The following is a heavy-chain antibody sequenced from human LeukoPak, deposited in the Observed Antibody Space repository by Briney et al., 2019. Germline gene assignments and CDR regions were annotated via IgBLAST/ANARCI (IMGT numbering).Heavy chain of an antibody. Sequence: KPSETLSLTCTVSGGSISSYYWSWIRQPPGKGLEWIGYIYYTGSTNYNPSLKSRVTISVDTSKNQFSLKLSSVTAADTAVYYCARDENDSGDWFDPWGQGTLVTVSS. CDR1: GGSISSYY. J-gene: IGHJ5*02. V-gene: IGHV4-59*12. CDR2: IYYTGST. D-gene: IGHD3-3*01. CDR3: ARDENDSGDWFDP.